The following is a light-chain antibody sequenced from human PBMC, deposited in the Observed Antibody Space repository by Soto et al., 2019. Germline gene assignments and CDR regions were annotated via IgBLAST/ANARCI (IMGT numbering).Light chain of an antibody. CDR2: GAS. Sequence: EIVMTQSPATLSVSPGERATLSCRASQSVNINLAWYQQKPGQAPRLIIYGASTSATGIPARFSGSGSGTEFTLTITSLQSEDFAVYYCQQYRNWRTFGQGNKLEIK. CDR1: QSVNIN. CDR3: QQYRNWRT. J-gene: IGKJ2*01. V-gene: IGKV3-15*01.